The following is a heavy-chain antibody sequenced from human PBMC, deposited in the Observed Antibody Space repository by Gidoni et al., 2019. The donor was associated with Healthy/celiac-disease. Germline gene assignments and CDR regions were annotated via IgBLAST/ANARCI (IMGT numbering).Heavy chain of an antibody. CDR1: GYSFTSYW. CDR2: IDPSDSYT. CDR3: ARLSIAARPGDYYYYYGMDV. D-gene: IGHD6-6*01. Sequence: EVQLVQSGAEVKKPGASLRISCKGSGYSFTSYWISWVRQMPGKGLEWMGRIDPSDSYTNYSPSFQGHVTISADKSISTAYLQWSSLKASDTAMYYCARLSIAARPGDYYYYYGMDVWGQGTTVTVSS. V-gene: IGHV5-10-1*03. J-gene: IGHJ6*02.